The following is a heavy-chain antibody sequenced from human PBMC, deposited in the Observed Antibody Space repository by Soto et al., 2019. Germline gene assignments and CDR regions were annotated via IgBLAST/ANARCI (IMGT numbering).Heavy chain of an antibody. CDR3: LIHKGDSRNYYGMDV. CDR2: AYYRSQWYY. CDR1: GDSVSSNSAA. V-gene: IGHV6-1*01. J-gene: IGHJ6*02. D-gene: IGHD2-21*02. Sequence: SQTLSLTCAISGDSVSSNSAAWNWIRQSPSRGLEWLGRAYYRSQWYYDSAVSVRSRITVIPDTSKNQFSLQLNSVTPEDTAVYYCLIHKGDSRNYYGMDVWGQGTTVTVSS.